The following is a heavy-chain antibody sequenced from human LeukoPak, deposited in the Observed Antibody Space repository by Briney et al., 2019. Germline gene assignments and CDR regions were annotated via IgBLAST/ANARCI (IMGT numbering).Heavy chain of an antibody. CDR3: AKDHRNYYGSGSPIDY. CDR1: GFTFSSYG. V-gene: IGHV3-30*02. CDR2: IRYDGSNK. Sequence: GGSLRLSCAASGFTFSSYGMHWVRQAPGKGLEWVAFIRYDGSNKYYADSVKGRFTISRDNSKNTLYLQMNSPRAEDTAVYYCAKDHRNYYGSGSPIDYWGQGTLVTVSS. J-gene: IGHJ4*02. D-gene: IGHD3-10*01.